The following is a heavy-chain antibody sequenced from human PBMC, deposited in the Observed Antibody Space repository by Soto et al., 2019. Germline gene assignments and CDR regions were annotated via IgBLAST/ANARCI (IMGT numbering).Heavy chain of an antibody. CDR3: AKDITYSSGWYLDY. J-gene: IGHJ4*02. Sequence: GGSLRLSCAASGFTFDDYAMHWVRQAPGKGLEWVSGISWNSGSIGYADSVKGRFTISRDNAKNSLYLQMNSLRAEDTALYYCAKDITYSSGWYLDYWGQGTLVTVSS. CDR2: ISWNSGSI. CDR1: GFTFDDYA. D-gene: IGHD6-19*01. V-gene: IGHV3-9*01.